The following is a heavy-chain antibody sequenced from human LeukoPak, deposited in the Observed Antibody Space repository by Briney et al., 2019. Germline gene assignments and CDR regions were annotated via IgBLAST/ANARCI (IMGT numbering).Heavy chain of an antibody. CDR1: GGTFSSYA. J-gene: IGHJ3*02. Sequence: ASVKVSCKASGGTFSSYAISWVRQAPGQGLEWMGGIIPIFGTANYAQKFQGRVTITTDESTSTAYMELSSLRSEDTAVYYCARVPNYDFWSGYLSAFDIWGQGTMVTVSS. CDR3: ARVPNYDFWSGYLSAFDI. CDR2: IIPIFGTA. V-gene: IGHV1-69*05. D-gene: IGHD3-3*01.